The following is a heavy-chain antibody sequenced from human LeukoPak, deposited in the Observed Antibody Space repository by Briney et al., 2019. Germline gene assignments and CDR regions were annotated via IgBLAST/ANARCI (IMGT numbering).Heavy chain of an antibody. J-gene: IGHJ4*02. Sequence: GSLRLSCAASGFTFSSYAMSWIRQPPGKGLEWIGEINHSGSTNYNPSLKSRVTISVDTSKNQFSLKLSSVTAADTAVYYCARGRWGYSYGTAFDYWGQGTLVTVSS. D-gene: IGHD5-18*01. V-gene: IGHV4-34*01. CDR1: GFTFSSYA. CDR2: INHSGST. CDR3: ARGRWGYSYGTAFDY.